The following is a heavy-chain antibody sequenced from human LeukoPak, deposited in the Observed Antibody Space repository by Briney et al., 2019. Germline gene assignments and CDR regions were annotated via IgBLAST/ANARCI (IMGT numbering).Heavy chain of an antibody. J-gene: IGHJ4*02. D-gene: IGHD6-13*01. CDR2: IIPILGIA. CDR3: ARGEPRIAAAGTFVAY. V-gene: IGHV1-69*04. CDR1: GGTFSSYA. Sequence: SVKVSCKASGGTFSSYAISWVRQAPGQGLEWMGRIIPILGIANYAQKFQGRVTITADKSTSTAYMELSSLRSEDTAVYYCARGEPRIAAAGTFVAYWGQGTLVTVSS.